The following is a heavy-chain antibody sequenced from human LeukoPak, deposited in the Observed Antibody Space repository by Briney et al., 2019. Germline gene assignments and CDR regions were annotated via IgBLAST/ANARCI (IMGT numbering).Heavy chain of an antibody. V-gene: IGHV1-2*03. Sequence: LGASVKVSCKASGYTFTDYYMHWVRQAPGQGLEWMGWINPNSGGTNYAQKFQGRVTMIRDTSISTAYMELSSLRSDDTAVYYCARAPYCIGGDCYSGVYWFDPWGQGTLVTVSS. CDR1: GYTFTDYY. CDR3: ARAPYCIGGDCYSGVYWFDP. D-gene: IGHD2-15*01. CDR2: INPNSGGT. J-gene: IGHJ5*02.